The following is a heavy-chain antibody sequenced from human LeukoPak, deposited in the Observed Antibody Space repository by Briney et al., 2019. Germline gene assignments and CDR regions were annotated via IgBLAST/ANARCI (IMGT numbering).Heavy chain of an antibody. CDR2: VSGSGGST. CDR1: GFTFSNYA. D-gene: IGHD2-21*02. CDR3: AKGSFTYCGGDCYPFDY. J-gene: IGHJ4*02. V-gene: IGHV3-23*01. Sequence: PGGSLRLSCAASGFTFSNYAMSWVRQAPGKGLEWVSTVSGSGGSTYYADSVKGRFTISRDNSKNTLYLQMNSLRAEDTAVYYYAKGSFTYCGGDCYPFDYWGQGTLVTVSS.